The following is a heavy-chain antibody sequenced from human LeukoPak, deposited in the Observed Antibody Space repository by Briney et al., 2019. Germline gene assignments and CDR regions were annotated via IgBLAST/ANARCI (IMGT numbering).Heavy chain of an antibody. CDR1: GGSISSYY. V-gene: IGHV4-59*01. CDR3: ARGLMVRGVSLDY. J-gene: IGHJ4*02. D-gene: IGHD3-10*01. CDR2: TYYSGST. Sequence: PSETLSLTCTVSGGSISSYYWSWIRQPPGKGLEWIGYTYYSGSTNYNPSLKSRVTISVDTSKNQFSLKLSSVTAADTAVYYCARGLMVRGVSLDYWGQGTLVTVSS.